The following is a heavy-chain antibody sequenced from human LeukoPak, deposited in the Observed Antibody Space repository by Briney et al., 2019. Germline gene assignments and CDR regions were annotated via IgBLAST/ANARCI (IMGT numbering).Heavy chain of an antibody. CDR3: AKGMSGSSPYNWFDP. V-gene: IGHV3-23*01. Sequence: GGSLRLSCAVSGLTFSNYAMSWVRQAPGKGLEWVSVIGGSGVNTYYADSVKGRFTISRDNSKNILFLQMNSLRAEDSAVYYCAKGMSGSSPYNWFDPWGQGTLVTVSS. J-gene: IGHJ5*02. D-gene: IGHD1-26*01. CDR1: GLTFSNYA. CDR2: IGGSGVNT.